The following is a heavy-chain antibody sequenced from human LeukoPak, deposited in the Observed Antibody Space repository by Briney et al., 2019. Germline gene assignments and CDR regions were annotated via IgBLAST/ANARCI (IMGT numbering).Heavy chain of an antibody. CDR1: GGSISSYY. V-gene: IGHV4-59*01. CDR3: ARVIGDSSGYYYDYPGTYFDY. D-gene: IGHD3-22*01. CDR2: IYYSGST. Sequence: PSETLSLTCTVSGGSISSYYWSWIRQPPGKGLEWIGFIYYSGSTNYNPSLKSRVTISVDTSKNQFSLKLSSVTAADTAVYYCARVIGDSSGYYYDYPGTYFDYWGQGTLVTVSS. J-gene: IGHJ4*02.